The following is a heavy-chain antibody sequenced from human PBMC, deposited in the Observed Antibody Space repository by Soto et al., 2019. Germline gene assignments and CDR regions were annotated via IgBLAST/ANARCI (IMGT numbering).Heavy chain of an antibody. CDR2: IWYDGSNK. D-gene: IGHD3-9*01. J-gene: IGHJ4*02. CDR3: ARDSFSNDILTGPFDY. V-gene: IGHV3-33*01. Sequence: GGSLRLACAASGFTFSSYGMHWVRQAPGKGLEWVAVIWYDGSNKYYADSVKGRFTISRDNSKNTLYLQMNSLRAEDTAVYYCARDSFSNDILTGPFDYWGQGTLVTVSS. CDR1: GFTFSSYG.